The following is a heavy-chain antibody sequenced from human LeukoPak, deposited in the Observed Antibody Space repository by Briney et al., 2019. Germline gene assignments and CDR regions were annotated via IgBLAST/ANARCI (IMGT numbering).Heavy chain of an antibody. CDR3: ARDTGGYCGGDCYFNWFDP. Sequence: GRSLRLSCAASGFTFSSYGMHWVRQAPGKGLEWVAVIWYDGSNKYYADSVKGRFTISRDNAKNSLYLQMNSLRAEDTAVYYCARDTGGYCGGDCYFNWFDPWGQGTLVTVSS. D-gene: IGHD2-21*02. CDR1: GFTFSSYG. CDR2: IWYDGSNK. V-gene: IGHV3-33*01. J-gene: IGHJ5*02.